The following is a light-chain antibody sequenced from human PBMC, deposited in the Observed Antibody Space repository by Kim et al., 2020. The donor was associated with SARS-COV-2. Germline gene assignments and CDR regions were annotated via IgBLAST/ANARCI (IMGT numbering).Light chain of an antibody. CDR1: QSVSSN. CDR3: QQYHIWPPIT. CDR2: GAS. J-gene: IGKJ1*01. V-gene: IGKV3-15*01. Sequence: SPGERATLSCRASQSVSSNLAWYQQKPGQAPRLLIYGASTRATGIPVRFSGSGSGTEFTLTISSLQSEDFAVYYCQQYHIWPPITFGQGTKVDIK.